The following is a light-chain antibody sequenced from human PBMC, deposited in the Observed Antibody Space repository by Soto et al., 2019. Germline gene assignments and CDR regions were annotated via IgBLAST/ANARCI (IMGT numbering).Light chain of an antibody. V-gene: IGKV3-15*01. Sequence: ELVMTQSPATLSVSPGERATLSCMASQSVSSNLAWYQQKPGQAPRLLIYGASTRATGIPARFSGSGSGTEFTLTISSLQSEDFAVYYCQQYSNWPPIPFGQGTRLEIK. CDR1: QSVSSN. CDR3: QQYSNWPPIP. CDR2: GAS. J-gene: IGKJ5*01.